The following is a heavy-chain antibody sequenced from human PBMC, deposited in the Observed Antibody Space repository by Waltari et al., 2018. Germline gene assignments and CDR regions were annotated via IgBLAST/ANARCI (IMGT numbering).Heavy chain of an antibody. CDR1: GGSFSGYY. D-gene: IGHD1-7*01. V-gene: IGHV4-34*01. Sequence: QVQLQQWGAGLLKPSETLSLTCAVYGGSFSGYYWSWIRQPPGKGLEWIGEINHSGSTNYNPSLKSQVTISVDTSKNQFSLKLSSVTAADTAVYYCARLLDPGTFDYWGQGTLVTVSS. CDR2: INHSGST. CDR3: ARLLDPGTFDY. J-gene: IGHJ4*02.